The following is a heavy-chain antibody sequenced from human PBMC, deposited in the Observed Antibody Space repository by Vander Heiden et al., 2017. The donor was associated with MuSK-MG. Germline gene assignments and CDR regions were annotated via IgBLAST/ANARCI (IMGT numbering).Heavy chain of an antibody. Sequence: QVQLQESGPGLVKPSDPLSLPCTASGGSISSYYWSWIRQPPGKGLKWIWYIYYSGSTNYNPSLKSRVTISVDTSKNQFSLKLSFVTAADTAVYYCARGFLDDYGALGGAFDIWGQGTMVTVSS. CDR1: GGSISSYY. V-gene: IGHV4-59*01. J-gene: IGHJ3*02. CDR3: ARGFLDDYGALGGAFDI. D-gene: IGHD4-17*01. CDR2: IYYSGST.